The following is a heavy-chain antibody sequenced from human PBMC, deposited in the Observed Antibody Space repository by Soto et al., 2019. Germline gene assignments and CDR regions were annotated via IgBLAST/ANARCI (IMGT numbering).Heavy chain of an antibody. Sequence: GGSLRLSCAASGFTFSSYWMSWVRQAPGKGLEWVANIKQDGSEKYYVDSVKGRFTISRDNAKNSLYLQMNSLRAEDTAVYYCARVEALYYDFWSGYPHAFDIWGQGTMVTVSS. CDR2: IKQDGSEK. J-gene: IGHJ3*02. V-gene: IGHV3-7*04. D-gene: IGHD3-3*01. CDR1: GFTFSSYW. CDR3: ARVEALYYDFWSGYPHAFDI.